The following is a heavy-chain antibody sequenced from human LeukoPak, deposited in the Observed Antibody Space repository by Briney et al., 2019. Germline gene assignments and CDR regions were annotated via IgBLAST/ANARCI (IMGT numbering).Heavy chain of an antibody. J-gene: IGHJ5*02. CDR3: ASPGPRGFDP. Sequence: SETLSLTCTVSGGSISSSSYYWGWIRQPPGNGLEWIGSIYYSGSTYYNPSLKSRVPIPVDTSKDQFSLKLRPVTAADTAVYYCASPGPRGFDPWGQGTLVTVSS. CDR2: IYYSGST. D-gene: IGHD3-10*01. V-gene: IGHV4-39*01. CDR1: GGSISSSSYY.